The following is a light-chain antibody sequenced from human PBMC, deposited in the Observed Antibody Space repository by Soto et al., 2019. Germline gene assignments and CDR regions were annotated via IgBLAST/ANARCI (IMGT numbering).Light chain of an antibody. Sequence: TKSAATLSFSPGDRATLSCRAGQTIATSLVWSRQTPGKSPGLLIYDASTRAPGIPPRFGGRGSGTDFTLTISGLQSEDFAVYYCHQYSSSLITFGQGTRLEI. V-gene: IGKV3-15*01. J-gene: IGKJ5*01. CDR1: QTIATS. CDR2: DAS. CDR3: HQYSSSLIT.